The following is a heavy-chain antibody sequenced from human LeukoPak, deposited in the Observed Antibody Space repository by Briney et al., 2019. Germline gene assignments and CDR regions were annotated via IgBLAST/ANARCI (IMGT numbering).Heavy chain of an antibody. Sequence: PGGSLRLSCAASGFTFSNYDMHWVRQAPGKGLHWVAVISYEGTNKYYADSVKGRFSISRDDSKNTLYLQMNSLRAEDTAVYYCVKDRAGTYFDYWGQGTLVTVSS. J-gene: IGHJ4*02. D-gene: IGHD3-10*01. V-gene: IGHV3-30*18. CDR3: VKDRAGTYFDY. CDR1: GFTFSNYD. CDR2: ISYEGTNK.